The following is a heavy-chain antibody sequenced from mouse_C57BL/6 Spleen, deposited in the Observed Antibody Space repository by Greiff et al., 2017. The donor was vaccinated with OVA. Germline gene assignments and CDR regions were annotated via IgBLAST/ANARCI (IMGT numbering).Heavy chain of an antibody. V-gene: IGHV14-4*01. CDR2: IDPENGDT. J-gene: IGHJ4*01. CDR3: KGNYDAMDY. CDR1: GFNIKDDY. D-gene: IGHD2-1*01. Sequence: EVKVVESGAELVRPGASVKLSCTASGFNIKDDYMHWVKQRPEQGLEWIGWIDPENGDTEYASKFQGKATITADTSSNTAYLQLSSLTSEDTAVYYCKGNYDAMDYWGQGTSVTVSS.